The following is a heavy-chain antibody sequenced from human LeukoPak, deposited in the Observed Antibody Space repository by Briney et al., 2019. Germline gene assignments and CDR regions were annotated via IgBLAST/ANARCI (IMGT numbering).Heavy chain of an antibody. CDR3: ASYTCCGSRYFDY. J-gene: IGHJ4*02. V-gene: IGHV3-23*01. D-gene: IGHD3-16*02. CDR2: ISASGANT. Sequence: GGSLRLSCAASGFTFTSYAMTWVRQAPGKEPESLSTISASGANTYYADSVKGRFTISRDNSKNTLYLQMNSLRAEDTAIYYCASYTCCGSRYFDYWGQGTLVTVSS. CDR1: GFTFTSYA.